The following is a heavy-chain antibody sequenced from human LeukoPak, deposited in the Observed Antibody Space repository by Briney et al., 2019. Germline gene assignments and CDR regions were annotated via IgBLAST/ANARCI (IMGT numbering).Heavy chain of an antibody. CDR1: GYTSTGYY. D-gene: IGHD3-10*01. CDR2: INPNSGGT. CDR3: ARRPGSGELLTVGNWFDP. Sequence: GASVKVSCKASGYTSTGYYMHWVRQAPGQGLEWMGRINPNSGGTNYAQKFQGRVTMTRDTSISTAYMELSRLRSDDTAVYYCARRPGSGELLTVGNWFDPWGQGTLVTVSS. J-gene: IGHJ5*02. V-gene: IGHV1-2*06.